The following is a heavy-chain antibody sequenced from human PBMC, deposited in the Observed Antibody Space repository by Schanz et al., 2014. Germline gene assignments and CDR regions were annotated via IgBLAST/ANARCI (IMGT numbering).Heavy chain of an antibody. CDR2: IYATGSP. V-gene: IGHV4-61*02. CDR3: ASKARYTYGYDY. J-gene: IGHJ4*02. D-gene: IGHD5-18*01. Sequence: VQLQESGPGLVKPSQTLSLTCTVSGGSISSNNYYWIWIRQPAGEALEYIGRIYATGSPNYNPSLKSRVTISQDTSKNQFPLNLTSVTAADTAVYYCASKARYTYGYDYWGQGTLVTGSS. CDR1: GGSISSNNYY.